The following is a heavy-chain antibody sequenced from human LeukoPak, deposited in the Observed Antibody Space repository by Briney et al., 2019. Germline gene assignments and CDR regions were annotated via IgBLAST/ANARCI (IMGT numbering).Heavy chain of an antibody. Sequence: SETLSLTCAVYGGSFSGYYWSWIRQPPGKGLEWIGEINHSGSTNYNPSLKSRVTISVDTSKNQFSLELSSVTAADTAVYYCARVVRLTYYYYYMDVWGKGTTVTVSS. J-gene: IGHJ6*03. CDR1: GGSFSGYY. CDR3: ARVVRLTYYYYYMDV. CDR2: INHSGST. V-gene: IGHV4-34*01.